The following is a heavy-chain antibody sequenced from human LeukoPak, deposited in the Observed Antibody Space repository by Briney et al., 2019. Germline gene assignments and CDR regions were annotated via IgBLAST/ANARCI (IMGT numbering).Heavy chain of an antibody. CDR2: MNSNSGNT. D-gene: IGHD3-10*01. CDR3: ARGRGGTVVPGYLDY. V-gene: IGHV1-8*01. J-gene: IGHJ4*02. Sequence: ASVKVSCKASGYTFTNYDIMWVRQATGQGPEWMGWMNSNSGNTGYAQKFQGRVTMTRDTSINTAYMELHSLTSEDTAVYYCARGRGGTVVPGYLDYWGQGTLVTVSS. CDR1: GYTFTNYD.